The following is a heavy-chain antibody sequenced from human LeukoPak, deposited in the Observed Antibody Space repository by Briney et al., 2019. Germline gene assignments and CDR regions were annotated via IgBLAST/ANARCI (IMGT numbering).Heavy chain of an antibody. D-gene: IGHD1-26*01. J-gene: IGHJ6*03. V-gene: IGHV4-34*01. CDR3: ARRGPLGGSYRTYYYYYYMDV. CDR2: INHSGST. Sequence: SETLSLTCAVYGGSFSGYYWSWIRQPPGKGLEWIGEINHSGSTNYNPSLKSRVTISVDTSKNQFSLKLSSVTAADTAVYYCARRGPLGGSYRTYYYYYYMDVWGKGTTVTISS. CDR1: GGSFSGYY.